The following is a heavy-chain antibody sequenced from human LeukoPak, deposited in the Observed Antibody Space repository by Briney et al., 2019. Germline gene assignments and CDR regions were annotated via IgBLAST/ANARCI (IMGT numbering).Heavy chain of an antibody. CDR3: AKDFYSSNWYYFDY. J-gene: IGHJ4*02. D-gene: IGHD6-13*01. Sequence: PGGSLRLSCAASGFTFSSYALSWVRQAPGKGLEWVSSISGGVENRYYADSVKGRFIISRDDSKNTFYLQMNSLRVEDTALYYCAKDFYSSNWYYFDYWGQGVLVTVSS. CDR2: ISGGVENR. CDR1: GFTFSSYA. V-gene: IGHV3-23*01.